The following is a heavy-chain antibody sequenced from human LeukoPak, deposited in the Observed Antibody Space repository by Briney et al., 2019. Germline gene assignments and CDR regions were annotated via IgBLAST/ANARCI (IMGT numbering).Heavy chain of an antibody. CDR1: GYTFTSYG. CDR3: ARDHRSLGYSYGYAYYYDSSGPGY. J-gene: IGHJ4*02. CDR2: ISAYNGNT. Sequence: GASVKVSCKASGYTFTSYGISWVRQAPGQGLEWMGWISAYNGNTNYAQKLQGRVTMTTDTSTSTAYMELRSLRSDDTAVYYCARDHRSLGYSYGYAYYYDSSGPGYWGQGTLVTASS. D-gene: IGHD3-22*01. V-gene: IGHV1-18*01.